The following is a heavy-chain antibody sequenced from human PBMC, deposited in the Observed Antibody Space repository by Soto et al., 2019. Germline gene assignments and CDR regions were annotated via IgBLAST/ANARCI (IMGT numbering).Heavy chain of an antibody. CDR3: VRAIGYYGMDV. D-gene: IGHD3-22*01. Sequence: PXGSLILSCLASGFIFGNCWMYCVCQAPGVGLVWVSHINSDGSYTTYADSVKGRFTISRDNAKNTLYLEMNSLRAEGTAVDYCVRAIGYYGMDVWGRGTTVTVSS. CDR1: GFIFGNCW. J-gene: IGHJ6*02. V-gene: IGHV3-74*01. CDR2: INSDGSYT.